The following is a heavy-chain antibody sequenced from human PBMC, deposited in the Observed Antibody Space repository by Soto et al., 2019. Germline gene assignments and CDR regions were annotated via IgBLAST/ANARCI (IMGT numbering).Heavy chain of an antibody. J-gene: IGHJ6*02. Sequence: EVQLVESGGGLVQPGGSLRLSCAASGFTFSSYSMNWVRQAPGKGLEWVSYISSSSSTIYYADSVKGRFTISRDNAKNSLYLQINSMRDEDTAVYYWARDWVLRFLEWYDVNYYSYGRDVWGQGTTVTVSS. CDR3: ARDWVLRFLEWYDVNYYSYGRDV. CDR2: ISSSSSTI. CDR1: GFTFSSYS. V-gene: IGHV3-48*02. D-gene: IGHD3-3*01.